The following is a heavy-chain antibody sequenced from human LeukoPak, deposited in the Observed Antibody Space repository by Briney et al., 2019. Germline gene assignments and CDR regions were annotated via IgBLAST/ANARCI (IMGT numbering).Heavy chain of an antibody. Sequence: SETLSLTCTVSGGSISSYYWSWIRQPPGKGLEWIGYIYYSGSTNYNPSLKSRVTISVDTSKNQFSLKLSSVTAADTAVYYCASTSTRAAGQFDYWGQGTLVTVSS. CDR3: ASTSTRAAGQFDY. CDR2: IYYSGST. J-gene: IGHJ4*02. D-gene: IGHD6-13*01. CDR1: GGSISSYY. V-gene: IGHV4-59*01.